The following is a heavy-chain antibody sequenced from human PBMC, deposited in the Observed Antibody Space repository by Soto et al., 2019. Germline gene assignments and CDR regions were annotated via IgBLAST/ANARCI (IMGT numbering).Heavy chain of an antibody. J-gene: IGHJ5*02. CDR2: TYYRSKWYN. CDR1: RDSVSSISAA. CDR3: ARDWTYGAAAGTSGFDP. V-gene: IGHV6-1*01. D-gene: IGHD6-13*01. Sequence: SQTLSLTCAISRDSVSSISAAWDSISQSPSRGLEWLGRTYYRSKWYNDYAVSVKSRITINPDTSKNQFFLQLNSVTPEDTAVYYGARDWTYGAAAGTSGFDPWGQGTLVTV.